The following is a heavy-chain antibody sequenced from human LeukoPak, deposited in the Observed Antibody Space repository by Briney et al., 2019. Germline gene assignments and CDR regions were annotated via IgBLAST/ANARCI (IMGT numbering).Heavy chain of an antibody. CDR3: ARLTSSWSFDY. CDR2: ISPDGSDT. V-gene: IGHV5-51*01. Sequence: GESLKISCKGSGYSFTNYWIGWVRQMPGKGLEWMGIISPDGSDTRYSPSFQGQVTISANKSITTAYLQWSSLKASDTAMYYCARLTSSWSFDYWGQGTLVTVSS. D-gene: IGHD6-13*01. J-gene: IGHJ4*02. CDR1: GYSFTNYW.